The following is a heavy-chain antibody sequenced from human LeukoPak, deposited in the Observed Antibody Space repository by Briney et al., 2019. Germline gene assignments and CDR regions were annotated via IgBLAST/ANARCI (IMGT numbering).Heavy chain of an antibody. CDR2: IYYSGST. D-gene: IGHD5-18*01. J-gene: IGHJ4*02. CDR1: GGSISSGGYY. V-gene: IGHV4-31*03. Sequence: SQTQSLTCTVSGGSISSGGYYWSWIRQHPGKGLEWIGYIYYSGSTYYKPSLKSRVTISVDTSKNQFSLKLSSVTAADTAVYYCARDIDSYGYDYWGQGTLVTVSS. CDR3: ARDIDSYGYDY.